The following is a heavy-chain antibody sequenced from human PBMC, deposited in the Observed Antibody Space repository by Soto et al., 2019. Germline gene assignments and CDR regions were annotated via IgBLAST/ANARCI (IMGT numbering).Heavy chain of an antibody. CDR1: GGSISSSSYY. D-gene: IGHD4-17*01. Sequence: SETLSLTCTVSGGSISSSSYYWGWIRQPPGKGLEWIGSIYYSGSTYYNPSLKSRVTISVDTSKNQFSLKLSSVTAADTAVYYCARRGTDYFYYYYGMDVWGQGTTVTVSS. J-gene: IGHJ6*02. CDR3: ARRGTDYFYYYYGMDV. CDR2: IYYSGST. V-gene: IGHV4-39*01.